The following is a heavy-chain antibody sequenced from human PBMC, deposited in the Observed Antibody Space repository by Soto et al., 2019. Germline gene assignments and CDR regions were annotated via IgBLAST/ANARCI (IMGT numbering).Heavy chain of an antibody. Sequence: GGSLRLSCAASGFSFSNYNMNWVRQAPGKGLEWVSYISSTGGTIYYADSVKGRFTISRDNAKNSLYLQVNSLRAEDTAVYYCARLYNWNYGFDYWGQGALVTVSS. J-gene: IGHJ4*02. V-gene: IGHV3-48*01. CDR2: ISSTGGTI. CDR1: GFSFSNYN. CDR3: ARLYNWNYGFDY. D-gene: IGHD1-7*01.